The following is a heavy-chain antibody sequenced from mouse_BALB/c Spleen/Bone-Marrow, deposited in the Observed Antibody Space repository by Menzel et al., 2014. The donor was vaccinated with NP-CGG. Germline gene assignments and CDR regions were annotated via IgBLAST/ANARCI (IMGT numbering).Heavy chain of an antibody. CDR3: GRGDY. V-gene: IGHV5-17*02. Sequence: DVKLVESGGGLVQPGGSRKLSCAASGFTFSSFAMHWIRQAPEKGLEWVAFISSGSNIIHYADTVKGRFTISRDNPKNTLCLQMTSLRSEDTAMYYCGRGDYWGQGTTLTVSS. CDR2: ISSGSNII. J-gene: IGHJ2*01. CDR1: GFTFSSFA.